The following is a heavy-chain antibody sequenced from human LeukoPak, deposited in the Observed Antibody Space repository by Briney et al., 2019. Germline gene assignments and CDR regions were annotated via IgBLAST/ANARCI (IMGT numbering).Heavy chain of an antibody. CDR2: ISGSGGST. V-gene: IGHV3-23*01. J-gene: IGHJ6*02. CDR1: GFTFSSYA. Sequence: PGGFLRLSCAASGFTFSSYAMSWVRQAPGKGLEWVSAISGSGGSTYYADSVKGRFTISRDNSKNTLYLQMNSLRAEDTAVYYCAAAPSPDVDTAMVYYYGMDVWGQGTTVTVSS. CDR3: AAAPSPDVDTAMVYYYGMDV. D-gene: IGHD5-18*01.